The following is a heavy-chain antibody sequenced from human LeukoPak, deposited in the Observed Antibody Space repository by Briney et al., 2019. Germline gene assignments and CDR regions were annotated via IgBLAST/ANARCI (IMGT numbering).Heavy chain of an antibody. CDR1: GFTFSSYS. D-gene: IGHD1-1*01. J-gene: IGHJ4*02. Sequence: SGGSLRLSCAASGFTFSSYSMNWVRQAPGKGLEWVAAISYDGNSQHYGAPVKGRFTISRDNSKNTVYLQINTLRTDDAAIYYCAKPYPTLTTSAVLDNWGQGTLVTVSS. V-gene: IGHV3-30*18. CDR2: ISYDGNSQ. CDR3: AKPYPTLTTSAVLDN.